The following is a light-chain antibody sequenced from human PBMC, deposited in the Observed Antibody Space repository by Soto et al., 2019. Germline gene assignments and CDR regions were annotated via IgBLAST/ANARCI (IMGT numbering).Light chain of an antibody. V-gene: IGKV2-28*01. CDR1: QSLLHSNGYNY. CDR3: MKALQTPYT. Sequence: EIVMTQSPLSLPVTPGEPASISCRSSQSLLHSNGYNYLDWYLQKPGQSPQLLIYLGSNRASGVPDRFSGSGSGTDFTLKISRVEAEDVGVYYCMKALQTPYTFGQGTKVDIK. CDR2: LGS. J-gene: IGKJ2*01.